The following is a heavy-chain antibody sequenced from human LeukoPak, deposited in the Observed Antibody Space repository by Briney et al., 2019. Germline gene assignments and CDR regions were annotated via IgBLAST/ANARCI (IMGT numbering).Heavy chain of an antibody. CDR3: ASSGSTSFFGAY. D-gene: IGHD2-2*01. Sequence: SETLSLTCAVYGGSFSGYYWSWIRQPPGKGLEWIGEINHSGSANYNPSLKSRVTISVDTSKNQFSLKLSSVTAADTAVYYCASSGSTSFFGAYWGQGTLVTVSS. J-gene: IGHJ4*02. CDR1: GGSFSGYY. V-gene: IGHV4-34*01. CDR2: INHSGSA.